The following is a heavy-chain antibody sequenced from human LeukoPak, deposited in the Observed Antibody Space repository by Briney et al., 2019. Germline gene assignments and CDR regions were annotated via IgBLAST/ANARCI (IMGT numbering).Heavy chain of an antibody. CDR2: ISYDGSNK. J-gene: IGHJ4*02. CDR3: AKDRYSSSWSPYFDY. D-gene: IGHD6-13*01. CDR1: GFTFSCYG. Sequence: GGSLRLSCAASGFTFSCYGMHWVRQAPGKGLEWVAVISYDGSNKYYADSVKGRFAISRDNSKNTLYLQMNSLRAEDTAVYYCAKDRYSSSWSPYFDYWGQGTLVTVSS. V-gene: IGHV3-30*18.